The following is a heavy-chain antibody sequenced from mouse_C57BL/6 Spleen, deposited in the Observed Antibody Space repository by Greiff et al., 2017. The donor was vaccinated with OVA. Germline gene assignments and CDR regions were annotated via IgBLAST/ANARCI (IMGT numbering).Heavy chain of an antibody. D-gene: IGHD3-2*02. V-gene: IGHV1-82*01. Sequence: VQLQQSGPELVKPGASVKISCKASGYAFSSSWMNWVKQRPGKGLEWIGRIYPGDGDTNYNGKFKGKATLTADKSSSTAYMQLSSLTSEDSAVYFCAREGRAQATDGGQGTTLTVSS. CDR2: IYPGDGDT. CDR1: GYAFSSSW. J-gene: IGHJ2*01. CDR3: AREGRAQATD.